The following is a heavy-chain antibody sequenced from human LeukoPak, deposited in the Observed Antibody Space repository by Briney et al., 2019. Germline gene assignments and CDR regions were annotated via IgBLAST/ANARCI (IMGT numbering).Heavy chain of an antibody. J-gene: IGHJ4*02. Sequence: ASVKVSCKASGYTFTSYYMHWVRQAPGQGLEWMGIINPSGGSTSYAQKFQGRVTMTRDTSISTAYMELSRLRSDDTAVYYCARETVYCSSTSCYWFDYWGQGTLVTVSS. V-gene: IGHV1-46*01. CDR1: GYTFTSYY. D-gene: IGHD2-2*01. CDR3: ARETVYCSSTSCYWFDY. CDR2: INPSGGST.